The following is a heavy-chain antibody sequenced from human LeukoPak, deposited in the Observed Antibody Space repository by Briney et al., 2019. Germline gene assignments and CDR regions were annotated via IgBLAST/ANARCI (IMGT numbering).Heavy chain of an antibody. J-gene: IGHJ4*02. CDR2: ISGSGDST. D-gene: IGHD6-19*01. V-gene: IGHV3-23*01. CDR3: ARNISSGWYVDY. Sequence: GGSLRLSCAVSGFTFSSYAMSWVRQAPGKGLEWVSGISGSGDSTSYADSVKGRFSVSRDNSKNTPYLQMNSLRAEDTALYYCARNISSGWYVDYWGPGTLVTVSS. CDR1: GFTFSSYA.